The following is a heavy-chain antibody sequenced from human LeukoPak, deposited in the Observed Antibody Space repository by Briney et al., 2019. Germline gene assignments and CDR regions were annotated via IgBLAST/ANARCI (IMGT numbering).Heavy chain of an antibody. CDR3: ARGLRSSGWSLFDY. J-gene: IGHJ4*02. D-gene: IGHD6-19*01. CDR1: GFTVSSNY. Sequence: GGSLRLSCAASGFTVSSNYMSWVRQAPGKGLERVSVIYSGGSTYYADSVKGRFTISRDNSKNTLYLQMNSLRAEDTAVYYCARGLRSSGWSLFDYWGQGTLVTVPS. V-gene: IGHV3-66*01. CDR2: IYSGGST.